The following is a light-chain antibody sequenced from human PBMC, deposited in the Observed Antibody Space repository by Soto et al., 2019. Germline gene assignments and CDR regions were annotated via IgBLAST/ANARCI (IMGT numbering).Light chain of an antibody. CDR1: QVISTS. V-gene: IGKV1-9*01. J-gene: IGKJ5*01. Sequence: DIQMTQSPSTLPASVGDRVTITCRDSQVISTSLAWYQVQRGKAPKIXIYAASTLESGVPSRVSATVSWTECSRTITSLQPEDVETYYCQQLFESTITFGQGTRLEIK. CDR2: AAS. CDR3: QQLFESTIT.